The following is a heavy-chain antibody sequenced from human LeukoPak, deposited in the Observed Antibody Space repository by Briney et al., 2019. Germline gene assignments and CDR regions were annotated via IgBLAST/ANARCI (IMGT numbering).Heavy chain of an antibody. V-gene: IGHV1-3*01. D-gene: IGHD3-22*01. J-gene: IGHJ4*02. Sequence: ASVKVSCKASGYTFTGYTMHWVRQAPGQRLEWMGWINAGNGDTKYSQKFQGRVTLTRDTSATTAYMELSSLRSEDTAVYYCARDRYYDSSGYYTNWGQRTLVTVSS. CDR3: ARDRYYDSSGYYTN. CDR1: GYTFTGYT. CDR2: INAGNGDT.